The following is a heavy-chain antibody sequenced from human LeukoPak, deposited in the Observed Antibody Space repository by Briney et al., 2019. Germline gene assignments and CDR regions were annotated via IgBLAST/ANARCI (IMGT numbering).Heavy chain of an antibody. CDR2: IYSGGST. D-gene: IGHD3-22*01. J-gene: IGHJ4*02. CDR1: GFTVSSNY. CDR3: AIPNHPYYDSSGFDY. Sequence: PGGSLRLSCAASGFTVSSNYMSWVRQAPGKGLEWVSVIYSGGSTYYADSVKGRFTISRDNSKNTLYLQMNSLRAEDTAVYYCAIPNHPYYDSSGFDYWGQGTLVTVSS. V-gene: IGHV3-53*01.